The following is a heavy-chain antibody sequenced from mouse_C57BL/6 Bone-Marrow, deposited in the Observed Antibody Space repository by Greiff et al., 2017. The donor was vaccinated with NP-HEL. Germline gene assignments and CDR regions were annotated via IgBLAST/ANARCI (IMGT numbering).Heavy chain of an antibody. CDR3: ARQGYGNYAMDY. CDR2: INSDGGST. CDR1: EYEFPSHD. V-gene: IGHV5-2*01. Sequence: EVQGVESGGGLVQPGESLKLSCESNEYEFPSHDMSWVRKTPEKRLELVAAINSDGGSTYYPDNMERRFIITRDNTKKTLYLQMSSLRSEDTALYYCARQGYGNYAMDYWGQGTSVTVSS. J-gene: IGHJ4*01. D-gene: IGHD2-10*02.